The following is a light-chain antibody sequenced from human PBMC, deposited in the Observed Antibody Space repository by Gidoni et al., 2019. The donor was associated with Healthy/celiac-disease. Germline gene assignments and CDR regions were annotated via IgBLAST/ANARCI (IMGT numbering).Light chain of an antibody. J-gene: IGKJ2*04. CDR2: DAS. V-gene: IGKV1-33*01. CDR1: QDISNY. Sequence: DIQMTQSPSSLSASVGDRVTITCQASQDISNYFNRYQQKPGKAPKLLIYDASNLEPGVSSRFSGSGSGTDFTFTISSLQPEDIATYYCQQYDNLPMCSFGQGTKLEIK. CDR3: QQYDNLPMCS.